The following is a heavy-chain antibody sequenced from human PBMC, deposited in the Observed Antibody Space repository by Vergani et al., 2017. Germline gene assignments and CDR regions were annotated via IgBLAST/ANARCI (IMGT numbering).Heavy chain of an antibody. D-gene: IGHD3-10*01. Sequence: EVQLVESGGGLVKRGGSLRLSCAASGFTFSSYSMNWVRQAPGKGLEWVSSISSSSSYIHYSDSLKGRFTISRDNAKSSLYLQMNSLRAEDTGVYYCARDRYYLGSGSYSAMDVWGQGTTVTVSS. CDR3: ARDRYYLGSGSYSAMDV. CDR2: ISSSSSYI. V-gene: IGHV3-21*01. J-gene: IGHJ6*02. CDR1: GFTFSSYS.